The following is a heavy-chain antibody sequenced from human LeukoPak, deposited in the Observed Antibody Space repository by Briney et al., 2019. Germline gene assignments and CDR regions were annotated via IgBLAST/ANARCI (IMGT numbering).Heavy chain of an antibody. CDR3: ARGGIAARPSDS. CDR1: GFTVSSDY. D-gene: IGHD6-6*01. J-gene: IGHJ4*02. CDR2: VYSGGET. Sequence: GGSLRLSCAASGFTVSSDYITWVRQAPGKVLEWVSVVYSGGETYYAESVKGRFTVSRDNSKNTVYLQMNSLRAEDTAVYFCARGGIAARPSDSWGQGTLVTVSS. V-gene: IGHV3-66*01.